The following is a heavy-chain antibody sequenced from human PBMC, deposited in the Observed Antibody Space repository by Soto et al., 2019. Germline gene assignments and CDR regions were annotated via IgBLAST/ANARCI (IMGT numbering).Heavy chain of an antibody. CDR3: ASSSGWYGVAEYFQH. Sequence: ASVKVSCKASGYTFTSYGISWVRQAPGQGLEWMGWISAYNGNTNYAQKLQGRVTMTTDTSTSTAYMELRSLRSDDTAVYYCASSSGWYGVAEYFQHWGQGTLVTVSS. J-gene: IGHJ1*01. CDR1: GYTFTSYG. CDR2: ISAYNGNT. V-gene: IGHV1-18*01. D-gene: IGHD6-19*01.